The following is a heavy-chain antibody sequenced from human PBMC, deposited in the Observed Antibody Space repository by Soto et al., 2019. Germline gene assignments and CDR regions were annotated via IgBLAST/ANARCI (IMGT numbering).Heavy chain of an antibody. J-gene: IGHJ3*02. CDR3: ASADHSGSYYCISAFDI. CDR1: GGTFSSYT. V-gene: IGHV1-69*02. D-gene: IGHD1-26*01. CDR2: IIPILGIA. Sequence: SVKVSCKASGGTFSSYTISWVRQAPGQGLEWMGRIIPILGIANYAQKFQGRVTITADKSTSTAYMELSSLRSEDTAVYYCASADHSGSYYCISAFDIWGQGTMVTVS.